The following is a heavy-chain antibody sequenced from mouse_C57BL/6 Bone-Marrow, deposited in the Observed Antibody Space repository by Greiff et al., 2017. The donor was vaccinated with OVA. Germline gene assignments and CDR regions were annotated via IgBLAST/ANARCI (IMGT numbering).Heavy chain of an antibody. CDR2: IYPGNGDT. CDR1: GYTFTSYN. V-gene: IGHV1-12*01. CDR3: ARKEAYSRYAMDY. Sequence: QVQLKQSGAELVRPGASVKMSCKASGYTFTSYNMRWVKQTPRQGLEWIGAIYPGNGDTSYNQKFKGKATLTVDKSSSTAYMQLSSLTSEDSAVYFCARKEAYSRYAMDYWGQGTSVTVSS. J-gene: IGHJ4*01. D-gene: IGHD2-10*01.